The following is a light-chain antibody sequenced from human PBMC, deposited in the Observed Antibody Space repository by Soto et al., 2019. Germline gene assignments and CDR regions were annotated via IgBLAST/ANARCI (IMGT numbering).Light chain of an antibody. CDR3: SSYTSSTTYV. Sequence: QSVLTQPASVSGSPGQSITISCTGTSSDVGGYNSVSWYQQHPGKAPKLMIYNVSNRPSGISDRFSGSRSGNTASLTISGLQAEDEADYSCSSYTSSTTYVFRTGTKVTVL. CDR1: SSDVGGYNS. J-gene: IGLJ1*01. V-gene: IGLV2-14*03. CDR2: NVS.